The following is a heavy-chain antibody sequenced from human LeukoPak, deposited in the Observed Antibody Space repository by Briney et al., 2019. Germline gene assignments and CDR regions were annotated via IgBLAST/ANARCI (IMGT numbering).Heavy chain of an antibody. CDR1: GGSISSGGYY. Sequence: SQTLSLTCTVSGGSISSGGYYWSWIRQHPGKGWDWIGYIYYSGSTYYNPSLKSRVTISVDTSKNQFSLKLSSVTAADTAVYYCARVRYYDSSGYPIFDYWGQGTLVTVSS. J-gene: IGHJ4*02. CDR2: IYYSGST. V-gene: IGHV4-31*03. CDR3: ARVRYYDSSGYPIFDY. D-gene: IGHD3-22*01.